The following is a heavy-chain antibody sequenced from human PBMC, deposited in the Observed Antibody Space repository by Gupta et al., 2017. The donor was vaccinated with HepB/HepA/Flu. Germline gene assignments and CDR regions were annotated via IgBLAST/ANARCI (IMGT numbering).Heavy chain of an antibody. CDR1: GFSVSTNY. Sequence: EMQLVESGGGLIQPGGSLRLSCAASGFSVSTNYMTWVRQTPGKGLEWVSVIYSDDNTYYADSVKGRFTISGDNSQNTLYLQMNSLRVEDTALYYCARGPCISNRCFVYFDYWGQGALVTVSS. CDR3: ARGPCISNRCFVYFDY. CDR2: IYSDDNT. D-gene: IGHD2-2*01. J-gene: IGHJ4*02. V-gene: IGHV3-53*01.